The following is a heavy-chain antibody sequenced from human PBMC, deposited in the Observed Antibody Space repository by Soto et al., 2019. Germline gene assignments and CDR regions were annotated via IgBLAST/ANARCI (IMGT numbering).Heavy chain of an antibody. J-gene: IGHJ4*02. Sequence: QVQLVQSGAEVKKPGASVRVSCKASGYSFTTYGVTWVRQAHGQGLEWWGWISTYNGDTRVAQQHQVRVTLTTDTSTNASHMELRSLRSDDTAIYYCARTEGRSTRGDYWGQGTLVTVSS. CDR2: ISTYNGDT. CDR3: ARTEGRSTRGDY. V-gene: IGHV1-18*01. D-gene: IGHD2-8*01. CDR1: GYSFTTYG.